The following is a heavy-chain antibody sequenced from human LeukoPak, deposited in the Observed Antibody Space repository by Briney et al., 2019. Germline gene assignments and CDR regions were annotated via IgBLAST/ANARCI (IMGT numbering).Heavy chain of an antibody. CDR1: GYTFTSCG. V-gene: IGHV1-18*01. D-gene: IGHD3-3*01. CDR2: ISAYNGNT. J-gene: IGHJ4*02. CDR3: ARCDDFWSGYYAFDY. Sequence: GASVKVSCNGSGYTFTSCGISWVRQAQGQGLELMGWISAYNGNTNYAQKPQSRGTMTTDTSTSTAYMELRSLRSDDTAVYYCARCDDFWSGYYAFDYWGQGTLVTVSS.